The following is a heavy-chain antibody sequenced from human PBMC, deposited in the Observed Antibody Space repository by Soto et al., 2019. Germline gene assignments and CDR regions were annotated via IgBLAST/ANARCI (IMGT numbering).Heavy chain of an antibody. CDR3: ASPLWRDDYNWGYFDL. CDR2: ISYDGSNK. J-gene: IGHJ2*01. D-gene: IGHD4-4*01. CDR1: GFTFSSYA. V-gene: IGHV3-30-3*01. Sequence: QVQLVESGGGVVQPGRSLRLSCAASGFTFSSYAMHWVRQAPGKGLEWVAVISYDGSNKYYADSVKGRFTISRDNSKNTLYLQMNSLRAEDTAVYYCASPLWRDDYNWGYFDLWDRGTLVTVSS.